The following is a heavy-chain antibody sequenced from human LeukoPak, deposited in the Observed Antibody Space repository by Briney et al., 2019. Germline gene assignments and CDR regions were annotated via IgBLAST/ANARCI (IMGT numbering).Heavy chain of an antibody. J-gene: IGHJ4*02. CDR2: IYYSGST. D-gene: IGHD4-17*01. Sequence: SETLSLTCTVSGASISSGGYCWSWIRQHPGKGLEWIGYIYYSGSTYYNPSLKSRVTISVDTSKNQFSLKLSSVTAADTAVYYCARLRVPYYLDYWGQGTLVTVSS. CDR1: GASISSGGYC. CDR3: ARLRVPYYLDY. V-gene: IGHV4-31*03.